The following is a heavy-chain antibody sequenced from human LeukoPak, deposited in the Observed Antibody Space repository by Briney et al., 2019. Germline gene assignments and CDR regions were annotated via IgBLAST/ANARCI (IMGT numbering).Heavy chain of an antibody. CDR1: GYTFTGYY. Sequence: ASVKVSCKASGYTFTGYYMHWVRQAPGPGLEWMGWINPNSGGTNYAQKFQGRVTMTRDTSISTAYMELSRLRSDDTAVYYCARDVRSAMVTFGWFDPWGQGTLVTVSS. D-gene: IGHD5-18*01. V-gene: IGHV1-2*02. CDR3: ARDVRSAMVTFGWFDP. CDR2: INPNSGGT. J-gene: IGHJ5*02.